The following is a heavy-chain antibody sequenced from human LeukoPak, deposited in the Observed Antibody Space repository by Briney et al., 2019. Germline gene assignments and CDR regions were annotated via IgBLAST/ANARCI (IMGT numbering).Heavy chain of an antibody. CDR1: GGSFSGYY. D-gene: IGHD4/OR15-4a*01. V-gene: IGHV4-34*01. J-gene: IGHJ6*02. Sequence: SETLSLTCAVYGGSFSGYYWSWIRQPPGKGLEWIGEINHSGSTNYNPSLKSRVTISVDTSKNQFSLKLSSVTAADTAVYYCARWDYRYYGMDVWGQGTTVTVSS. CDR3: ARWDYRYYGMDV. CDR2: INHSGST.